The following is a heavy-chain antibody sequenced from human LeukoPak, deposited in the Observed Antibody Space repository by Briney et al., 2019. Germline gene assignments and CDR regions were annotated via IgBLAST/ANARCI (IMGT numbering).Heavy chain of an antibody. J-gene: IGHJ5*02. Sequence: ASVKVSCKASGYTFISYGISWVRQAPGQGLEWMGWISVYNGNTNYAQKFQDRVSMTTDTSTSTAYMEVRSLRSDDTAVYYCARGGGFSSYGSGTYRWSDQNWFDPWGQGTLVTVSS. CDR2: ISVYNGNT. CDR3: ARGGGFSSYGSGTYRWSDQNWFDP. V-gene: IGHV1-18*01. CDR1: GYTFISYG. D-gene: IGHD3-10*01.